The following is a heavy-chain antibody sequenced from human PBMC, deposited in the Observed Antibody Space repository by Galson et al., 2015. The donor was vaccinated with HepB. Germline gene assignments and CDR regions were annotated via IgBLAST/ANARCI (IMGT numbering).Heavy chain of an antibody. CDR1: GFTFSSYE. CDR3: GRAYCSGGSCYLGAEF. CDR2: ISSSGSAI. D-gene: IGHD2-15*01. V-gene: IGHV3-48*03. Sequence: SLRLSCATSGFTFSSYEMNWVRQAPGKGLEWVSYISSSGSAIYYADSVKGRFTISRDNAKNSLYLQMNSLRVEDTAVYYCGRAYCSGGSCYLGAEFWGQGTLVTVSS. J-gene: IGHJ4*02.